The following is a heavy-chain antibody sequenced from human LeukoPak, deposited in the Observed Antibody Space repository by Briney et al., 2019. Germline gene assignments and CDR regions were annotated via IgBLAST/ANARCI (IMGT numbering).Heavy chain of an antibody. CDR1: GGSFSGYY. Sequence: SETLSLTCAVYGGSFSGYYWSWIRQPPGKGLEWIGEINHSGSTNYNPSLKSRVTISVDTSKNQFSLKLSSVTAADTAVYYCARGPEDSGSYLPYFDYWGQGTLVTVSS. J-gene: IGHJ4*02. CDR3: ARGPEDSGSYLPYFDY. V-gene: IGHV4-34*01. D-gene: IGHD1-26*01. CDR2: INHSGST.